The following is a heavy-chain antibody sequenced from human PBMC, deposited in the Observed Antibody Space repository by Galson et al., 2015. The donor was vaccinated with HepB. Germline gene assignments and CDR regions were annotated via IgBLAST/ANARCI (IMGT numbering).Heavy chain of an antibody. D-gene: IGHD6-19*01. Sequence: CAISGDSVSSNSAAWNWIRQSPSRGLEWLGRTYYRSKWYNDYAVSVKSRITINPDTSKNQFSLQLNSVTPEDTAVYYCARERVATIPSRAVAGTNVFDYWGQGTLVTVSS. J-gene: IGHJ4*02. CDR2: TYYRSKWYN. CDR3: ARERVATIPSRAVAGTNVFDY. CDR1: GDSVSSNSAA. V-gene: IGHV6-1*01.